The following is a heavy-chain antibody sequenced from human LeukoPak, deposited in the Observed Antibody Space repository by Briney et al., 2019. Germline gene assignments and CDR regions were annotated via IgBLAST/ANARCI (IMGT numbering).Heavy chain of an antibody. CDR1: GYAFTDYY. D-gene: IGHD1-1*01. V-gene: IGHV1-2*02. Sequence: ASVKVSCKTSGYAFTDYYIHLVPQAPGQGFEWMGWINPNNDDTYYAQKFQGRVTMTRDTSISTVYMEVNRLRFDDTAVHYCARDRIAGTRGDYGMDVWGQGTTVTVSS. CDR3: ARDRIAGTRGDYGMDV. J-gene: IGHJ6*02. CDR2: INPNNDDT.